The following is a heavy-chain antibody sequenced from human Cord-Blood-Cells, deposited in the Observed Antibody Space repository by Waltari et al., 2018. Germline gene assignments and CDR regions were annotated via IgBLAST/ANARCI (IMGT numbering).Heavy chain of an antibody. J-gene: IGHJ3*02. CDR1: GWSFSGSY. CDR3: ARGVTVTRNAFDI. CDR2: INHSGST. Sequence: QVQPQQWGAGLLRPSETRSPTCAAHGWSFSGSYWSWILQPPGKGLEWIGEINHSGSTNYNPSLKSRVTISVDTSKNQFSLKLSSVTAADTAVYYCARGVTVTRNAFDIWGQGTMVTVSS. D-gene: IGHD4-4*01. V-gene: IGHV4-34*01.